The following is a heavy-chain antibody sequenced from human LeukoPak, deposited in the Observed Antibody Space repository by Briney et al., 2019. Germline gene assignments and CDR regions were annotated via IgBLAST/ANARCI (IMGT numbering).Heavy chain of an antibody. Sequence: PGGSLRLSCAASGFTFSSYAMHWVRQAPGKGLEWVAVISYGGSNKYYAESVKGRFTISRDNSKNTLYLQMNSLRAEDTAVYYCARNGGYSYGYDPYYFDYWGQGTLVTVSS. V-gene: IGHV3-30*04. CDR2: ISYGGSNK. D-gene: IGHD5-18*01. CDR3: ARNGGYSYGYDPYYFDY. J-gene: IGHJ4*02. CDR1: GFTFSSYA.